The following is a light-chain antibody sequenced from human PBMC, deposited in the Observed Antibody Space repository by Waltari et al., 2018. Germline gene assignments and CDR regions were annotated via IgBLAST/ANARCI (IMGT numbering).Light chain of an antibody. Sequence: EIVLTQSPGTLSLSPGERATLSCRASQSVNSNYFAWYQQKPGQAPRLLIYGASSRATGIPDRFSGSGSGTDFIFTISRLEPEDFAVYYCQQRSNWPINFGQGTRLQIK. CDR3: QQRSNWPIN. V-gene: IGKV3D-20*02. CDR1: QSVNSNY. CDR2: GAS. J-gene: IGKJ5*01.